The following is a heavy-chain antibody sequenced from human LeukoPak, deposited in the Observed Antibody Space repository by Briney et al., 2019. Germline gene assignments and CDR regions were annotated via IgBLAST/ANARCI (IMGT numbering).Heavy chain of an antibody. D-gene: IGHD3-22*01. CDR2: IKSKTDSGTT. CDR3: TTDAYYYDSSTSFYAEYFQH. J-gene: IGHJ1*01. V-gene: IGHV3-15*01. CDR1: GFTFSYAW. Sequence: PGGSLRLSCAASGFTFSYAWMSWVRQAPGKGLEWVGRIKSKTDSGTTDYAPPVKGRFSISRADSKNTLYLQMSSLRIEDTAVYYCTTDAYYYDSSTSFYAEYFQHWGQGTLVTVSS.